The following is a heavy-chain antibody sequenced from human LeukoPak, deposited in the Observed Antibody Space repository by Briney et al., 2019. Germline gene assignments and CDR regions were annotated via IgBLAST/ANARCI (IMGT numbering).Heavy chain of an antibody. CDR2: IYYSGST. V-gene: IGHV4-59*08. D-gene: IGHD1-26*01. Sequence: PSETLSLTCTVSGGSISSYYWSWIRQPPGKGLEWIGYIYYSGSTNYNPSLKSRVTISVDTSKNQFSLKLSSVTAADTAVYYCARHIEGYYFDYWGQGILVTVSS. CDR3: ARHIEGYYFDY. J-gene: IGHJ4*02. CDR1: GGSISSYY.